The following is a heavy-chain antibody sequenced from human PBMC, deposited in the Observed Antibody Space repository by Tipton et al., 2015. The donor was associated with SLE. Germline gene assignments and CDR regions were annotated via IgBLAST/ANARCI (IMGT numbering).Heavy chain of an antibody. CDR2: IYYSGST. V-gene: IGHV4-31*03. D-gene: IGHD1-20*01. CDR3: ARDRRLTGTFDY. Sequence: TLSLTCSVSGVSIGSGGYYWSWIRQHPGKGLEWIGYIYYSGSTYYNPSLESRVTISVDTSKNQFSLKLRSVTAADTAVYYCARDRRLTGTFDYWGQGALVTVTS. CDR1: GVSIGSGGYY. J-gene: IGHJ4*02.